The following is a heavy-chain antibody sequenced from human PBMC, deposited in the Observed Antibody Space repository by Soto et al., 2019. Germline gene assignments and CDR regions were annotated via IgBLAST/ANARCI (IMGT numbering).Heavy chain of an antibody. J-gene: IGHJ6*03. V-gene: IGHV1-18*01. CDR3: AREGGPAARFYRYYCDYMDV. CDR2: ISAYNGNT. D-gene: IGHD2-2*01. Sequence: ASVKVSCKASGYTFTSYGISWVRQAPGQGLEWMGWISAYNGNTNYAQKLQGRVTMTTDTSTSTAYMELRSLRSDDTAVYYCAREGGPAARFYRYYCDYMDVWGSGTTVIVSS. CDR1: GYTFTSYG.